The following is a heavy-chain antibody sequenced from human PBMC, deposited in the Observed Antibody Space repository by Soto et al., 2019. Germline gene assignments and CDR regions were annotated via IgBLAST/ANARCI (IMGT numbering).Heavy chain of an antibody. D-gene: IGHD6-19*01. Sequence: PSETLSLTCAVSSYSITSDYYWGWIRQPPGKGLEWIGTIYHSGSTYYSPSLKSRVTISVDTSKNQFSLKLISVTAADTAVYYCARFSGCPDYWGQGTLVTVSS. J-gene: IGHJ4*02. CDR2: IYHSGST. V-gene: IGHV4-38-2*01. CDR1: SYSITSDYY. CDR3: ARFSGCPDY.